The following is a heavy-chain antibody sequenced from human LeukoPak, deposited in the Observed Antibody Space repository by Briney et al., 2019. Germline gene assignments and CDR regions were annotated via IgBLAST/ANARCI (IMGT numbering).Heavy chain of an antibody. Sequence: PSETLSLTCTVSGGSINSGGYYWSWIRKHPGKGLEWIGCMFDGGSTYYNPSLKSRITIFVDTSNNAFSLKLSSVTVADTAVYYCARGETDFGERFDNWGQGTLVTVSS. CDR2: MFDGGST. CDR3: ARGETDFGERFDN. CDR1: GGSINSGGYY. D-gene: IGHD3-10*01. V-gene: IGHV4-31*03. J-gene: IGHJ4*02.